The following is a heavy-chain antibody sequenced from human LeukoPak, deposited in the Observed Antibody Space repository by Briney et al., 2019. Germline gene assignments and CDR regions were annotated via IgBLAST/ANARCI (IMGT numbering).Heavy chain of an antibody. CDR1: GGSISSYY. J-gene: IGHJ4*02. CDR2: IYYSGST. D-gene: IGHD3-16*01. Sequence: SETLSLTCTVSGGSISSYYWSWIRQPPGKGLDWIGYIYYSGSTNYNPSLKSRVTISVDTSKNQFSLKLSSVTAADTAVYYCARGGRTGRLFDYWGQGNLVTVSS. CDR3: ARGGRTGRLFDY. V-gene: IGHV4-59*01.